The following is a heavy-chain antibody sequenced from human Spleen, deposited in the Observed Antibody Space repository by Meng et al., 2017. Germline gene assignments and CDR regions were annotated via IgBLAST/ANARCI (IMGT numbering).Heavy chain of an antibody. Sequence: GESLKISCAVSGVSFSDSDVHWVRQAPGKGLEWVSYISGSGSSVYYADSVKGRFTISRDNAKNSLYLQMNSLRAEDTAVYYCARDVDYGGNFEDYWGQGTLVTVSS. J-gene: IGHJ4*02. D-gene: IGHD4-23*01. CDR2: ISGSGSSV. V-gene: IGHV3-11*04. CDR1: GVSFSDSD. CDR3: ARDVDYGGNFEDY.